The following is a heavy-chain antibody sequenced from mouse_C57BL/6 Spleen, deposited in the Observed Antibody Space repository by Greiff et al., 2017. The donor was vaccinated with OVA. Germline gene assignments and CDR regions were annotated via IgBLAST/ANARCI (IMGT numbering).Heavy chain of an antibody. CDR2: IYPGDGDT. Sequence: VKLQESGPELVKPGASVKISCKASGYAFSSSWMNWVKQRPGKGLEWIGRIYPGDGDTNYNGKFKGKATLTADKSSSTAYMQLSSLTSEDSAVYFCAESSFDYWGQGTTLTVSS. CDR3: AESSFDY. D-gene: IGHD1-1*01. CDR1: GYAFSSSW. V-gene: IGHV1-82*01. J-gene: IGHJ2*01.